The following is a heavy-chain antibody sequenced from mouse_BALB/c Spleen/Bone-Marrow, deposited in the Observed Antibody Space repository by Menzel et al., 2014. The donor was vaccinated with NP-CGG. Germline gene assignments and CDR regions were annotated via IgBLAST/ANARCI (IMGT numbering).Heavy chain of an antibody. Sequence: EVMLVESGGGLVKPGGSLKLPCAASGFTFSSYAMSWVRQSPEKRLEWVAEISSGGSYTYHPDTVTGRFTISRDNAKNTLYLEMSSLRSEDTAMYYCAREGLRRRAAMDYWGQGTSVTVSS. V-gene: IGHV5-9-4*01. CDR1: GFTFSSYA. D-gene: IGHD2-4*01. CDR3: AREGLRRRAAMDY. CDR2: ISSGGSYT. J-gene: IGHJ4*01.